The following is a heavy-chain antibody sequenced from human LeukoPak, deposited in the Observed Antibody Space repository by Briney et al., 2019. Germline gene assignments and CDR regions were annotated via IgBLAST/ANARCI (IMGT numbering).Heavy chain of an antibody. CDR2: INPNSGGT. Sequence: ASVKVSCKASGYTFTGYYMHWVRQAPGQGLEWMGWINPNSGGTNYAQNFQGRVTMTRDTSISTAYMELSRLRSDDTAVYYCARVAEWSPNWFDPWGQGTLVTVSS. CDR3: ARVAEWSPNWFDP. V-gene: IGHV1-2*02. D-gene: IGHD3-3*01. J-gene: IGHJ5*02. CDR1: GYTFTGYY.